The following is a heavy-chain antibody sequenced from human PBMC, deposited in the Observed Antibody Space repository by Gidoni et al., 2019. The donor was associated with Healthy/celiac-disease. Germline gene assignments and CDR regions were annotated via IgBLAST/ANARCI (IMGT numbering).Heavy chain of an antibody. Sequence: QVQLVQSGAEVKKPGASVKVSCKASGYTFTGYYLPWVRQAPGQGLEWMGWINPNSGGTNNAQKFQGRVTMTRDTSINTAFMELSRLRSDDTAVYYCATDRRGSSRWTDWGQGTLVTVSS. J-gene: IGHJ4*02. V-gene: IGHV1-2*02. CDR3: ATDRRGSSRWTD. CDR1: GYTFTGYY. CDR2: INPNSGGT. D-gene: IGHD6-13*01.